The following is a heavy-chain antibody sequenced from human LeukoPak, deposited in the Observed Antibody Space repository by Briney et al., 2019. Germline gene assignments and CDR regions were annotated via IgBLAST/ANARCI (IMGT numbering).Heavy chain of an antibody. CDR2: ISASGGST. CDR3: AKGRSGALTRGDYFDY. Sequence: GGSLRLSCAGSGFTFNNYAMNWVRQAPGKGLKWVSVISASGGSTYYADSVKGRFTISRDNSKNTLYLQMNSLRAEDTAVYYCAKGRSGALTRGDYFDYWGQGTLVTVCS. D-gene: IGHD1-26*01. CDR1: GFTFNNYA. V-gene: IGHV3-23*01. J-gene: IGHJ4*02.